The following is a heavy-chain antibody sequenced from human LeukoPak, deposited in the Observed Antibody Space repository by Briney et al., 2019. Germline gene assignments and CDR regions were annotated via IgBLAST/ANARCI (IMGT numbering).Heavy chain of an antibody. Sequence: ASVKVSCKASGYTFTSYYMHWVRQAPGQGLEWMGIINPSGGSTSYAQKFQGRVTITADKSTSTAYMELSSLRSEDTAVYYCARGITMVRGVTSFYYWGQGTLVTVSS. CDR3: ARGITMVRGVTSFYY. J-gene: IGHJ4*02. V-gene: IGHV1-46*01. CDR2: INPSGGST. D-gene: IGHD3-10*01. CDR1: GYTFTSYY.